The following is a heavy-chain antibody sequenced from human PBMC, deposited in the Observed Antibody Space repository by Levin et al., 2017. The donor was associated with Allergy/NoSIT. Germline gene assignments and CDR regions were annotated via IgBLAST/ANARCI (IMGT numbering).Heavy chain of an antibody. Sequence: PSETLSLTCTVSGGSISSYYWSWIRQPPGKGLEWIGYIYYSGSTNYNPSLKSRVTISVDTSKNQFSLKLSSVTAADTAVYYCARSAYYDFWSGYYNSYYGMDVWGQGTTVTVSS. CDR3: ARSAYYDFWSGYYNSYYGMDV. CDR1: GGSISSYY. V-gene: IGHV4-59*08. J-gene: IGHJ6*02. D-gene: IGHD3-3*01. CDR2: IYYSGST.